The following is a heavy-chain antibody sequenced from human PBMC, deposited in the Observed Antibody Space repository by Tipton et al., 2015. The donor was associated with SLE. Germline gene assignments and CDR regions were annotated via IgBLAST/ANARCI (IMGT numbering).Heavy chain of an antibody. V-gene: IGHV4-61*09. CDR3: ARRTGELPPGAFDI. J-gene: IGHJ3*02. D-gene: IGHD1-26*01. Sequence: TLSLTCTVSGGSISSSSYYWSWIRQPPGKGLEWIGYIYTSGSTNYNPSLKSRVTISVDTSKNQFSLKLSSVTAADTAVYYCARRTGELPPGAFDIWGQGTMVTVSS. CDR1: GGSISSSSYY. CDR2: IYTSGST.